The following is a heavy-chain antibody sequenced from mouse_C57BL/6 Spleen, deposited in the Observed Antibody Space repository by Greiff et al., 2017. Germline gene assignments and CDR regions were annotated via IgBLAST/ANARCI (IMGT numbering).Heavy chain of an antibody. V-gene: IGHV1-61*01. D-gene: IGHD1-1*01. CDR1: GYTFTSYW. J-gene: IGHJ1*03. Sequence: QVQLQQPGAELVRPGSSVKLSCKASGYTFTSYWMDWVKQRPGQGLEWIGNIYPSDSETHYNQKFKDKATLTVAKSSSTAYMQLSSLTSEDSAVYYCARKGSSLYWYFDVWGTGTTVTVSS. CDR2: IYPSDSET. CDR3: ARKGSSLYWYFDV.